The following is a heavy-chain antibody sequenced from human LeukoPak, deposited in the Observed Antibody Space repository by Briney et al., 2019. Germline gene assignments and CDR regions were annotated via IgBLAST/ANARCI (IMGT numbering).Heavy chain of an antibody. V-gene: IGHV1-8*03. J-gene: IGHJ4*02. CDR2: MNPNSGNT. CDR3: ARPHCGGGSCYLDY. Sequence: ASVKVSCKASGYTFTSYDINWVRQATGQGLEWMGWMNPNSGNTGYAQKFQGRVTITRNTSISTAYMELSSLRSEDTAVYYCARPHCGGGSCYLDYWGQGTLVTVSS. D-gene: IGHD2-15*01. CDR1: GYTFTSYD.